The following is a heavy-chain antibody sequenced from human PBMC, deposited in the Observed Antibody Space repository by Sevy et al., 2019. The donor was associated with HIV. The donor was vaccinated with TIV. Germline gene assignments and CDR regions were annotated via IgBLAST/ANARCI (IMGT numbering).Heavy chain of an antibody. Sequence: SETLSLTCTVSGGSISSYYWSWIRQPPGKGLEWIGYIYYSGSTNYNPSLKSRVTISVDTSKNQFSLKLSSVTAADTAVYYCARGRDYGDNPFDYWGQGTLVTVSS. D-gene: IGHD4-17*01. J-gene: IGHJ4*02. CDR1: GGSISSYY. CDR2: IYYSGST. V-gene: IGHV4-59*01. CDR3: ARGRDYGDNPFDY.